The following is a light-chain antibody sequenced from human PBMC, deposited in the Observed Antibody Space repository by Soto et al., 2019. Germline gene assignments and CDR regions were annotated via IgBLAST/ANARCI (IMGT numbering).Light chain of an antibody. CDR2: GAS. Sequence: ELVMTHSPATLSVSPGEISTLSCMASQSVSSNLAWYQQKPGQAPRLLIYGASTRATGIPARFSGSGSGTDFTLTISSLEPEDFAVYYCQQRSNWPRTCGQGTKGDIK. V-gene: IGKV3-15*01. CDR3: QQRSNWPRT. J-gene: IGKJ1*01. CDR1: QSVSSN.